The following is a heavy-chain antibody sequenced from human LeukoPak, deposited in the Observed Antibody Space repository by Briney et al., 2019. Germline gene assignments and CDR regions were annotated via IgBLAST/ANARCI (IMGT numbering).Heavy chain of an antibody. J-gene: IGHJ4*02. V-gene: IGHV4-38-2*01. CDR3: ARARAHYGGFDY. Sequence: PSETLSLTCAVSGYSISSGYYWGWRRQPPGKGVEWIGSIYHSGSTYYNPSLKRRVTISVDTSKNKFSLKLSSVTAADTAVYYCARARAHYGGFDYWGQGTLVTVSS. CDR1: GYSISSGYY. CDR2: IYHSGST. D-gene: IGHD4-17*01.